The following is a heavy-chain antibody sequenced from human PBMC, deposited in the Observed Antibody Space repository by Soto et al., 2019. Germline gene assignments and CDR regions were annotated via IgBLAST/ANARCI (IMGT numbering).Heavy chain of an antibody. CDR3: ARGRPYGMDV. J-gene: IGHJ6*02. Sequence: GGSLKLSCAASGFTFGSYWMNWVRQAPGKGLVWVSRIDSDGSSTTYADSAKGRFTTSRDNAKNTLYLQMSSLRVEDTDVYYCARGRPYGMDVWGQGTTVTVSS. CDR2: IDSDGSST. V-gene: IGHV3-74*01. CDR1: GFTFGSYW.